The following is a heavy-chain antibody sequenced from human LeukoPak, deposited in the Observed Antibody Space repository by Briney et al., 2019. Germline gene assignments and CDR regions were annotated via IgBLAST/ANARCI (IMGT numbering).Heavy chain of an antibody. V-gene: IGHV3-23*01. CDR1: GFTFSSYA. Sequence: GGSLRLSCAASGFTFSSYAMSWVRQAPGKGLEWVSTLSGSGGSSYNADSVKGRFTISRDDSKNTLFLQMNRLRAEDTAIYYCAKEPTIAAGVNGMDVWGQGTTVTVSS. J-gene: IGHJ6*02. CDR3: AKEPTIAAGVNGMDV. CDR2: LSGSGGSS. D-gene: IGHD6-13*01.